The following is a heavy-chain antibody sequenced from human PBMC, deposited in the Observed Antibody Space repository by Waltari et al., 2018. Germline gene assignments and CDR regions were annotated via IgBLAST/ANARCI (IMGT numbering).Heavy chain of an antibody. Sequence: QVQLVQSGAEVKKPGSSVKVSCKASGGTFSSYAISWVRQAPGQGLEWMGGSTPSFGTANDAQKFQGRVTITADESTSTAYMELSSLRSEDTAVYYCARDERWDRTGKNYYFDYWGQGTLVTVSS. CDR1: GGTFSSYA. CDR2: STPSFGTA. D-gene: IGHD1-1*01. V-gene: IGHV1-69*01. J-gene: IGHJ4*02. CDR3: ARDERWDRTGKNYYFDY.